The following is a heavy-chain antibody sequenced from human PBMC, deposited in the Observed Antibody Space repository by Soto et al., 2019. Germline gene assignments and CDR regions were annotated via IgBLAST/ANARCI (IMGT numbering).Heavy chain of an antibody. Sequence: SETLSLTCAVYGGSFSGYYWSWIRQPPGKGLEWIGEINHSGSTNYNPSLKSRVTISVDTSKNQFSLKLSSVTAADTAAYYCARKPLMLQYDYYYYGMDVWAKGTTVTGSS. CDR1: GGSFSGYY. CDR3: ARKPLMLQYDYYYYGMDV. D-gene: IGHD2-8*01. CDR2: INHSGST. V-gene: IGHV4-34*01. J-gene: IGHJ6*04.